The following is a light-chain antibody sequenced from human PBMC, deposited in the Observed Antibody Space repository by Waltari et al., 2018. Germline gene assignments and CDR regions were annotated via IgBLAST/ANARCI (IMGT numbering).Light chain of an antibody. Sequence: DIVMTQSPDSLTVSLGERATINCRSSQRVLSSSSNKNSLAWYQQKPGQPPKLLIYWASTRESGVPDRFSGSGSGADFTLTISSLQDEDVAVYYCQQYSAIPLTFGQGTRLEIK. V-gene: IGKV4-1*01. CDR3: QQYSAIPLT. J-gene: IGKJ5*01. CDR1: QRVLSSSSNKNS. CDR2: WAS.